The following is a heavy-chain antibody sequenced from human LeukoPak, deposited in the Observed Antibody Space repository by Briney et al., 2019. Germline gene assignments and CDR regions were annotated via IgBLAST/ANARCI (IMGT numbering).Heavy chain of an antibody. D-gene: IGHD3-10*01. CDR2: ISSSGSTI. CDR1: GFTVSSNY. CDR3: ARGDRGVIDWFDP. Sequence: PGGSLRLSCAASGFTVSSNYMSWVRQAPGKGLEWVSYISSSGSTIYYADSVKGRFTISRDNAKNSLYLQMNSLRAEDTAVYYCARGDRGVIDWFDPWGQGTLVTVSS. V-gene: IGHV3-11*01. J-gene: IGHJ5*02.